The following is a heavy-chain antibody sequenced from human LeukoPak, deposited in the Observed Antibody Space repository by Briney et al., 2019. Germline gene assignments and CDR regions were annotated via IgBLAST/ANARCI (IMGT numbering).Heavy chain of an antibody. CDR3: ARQEGATYYYDSSAYVDWYFDL. V-gene: IGHV3-23*01. Sequence: GGSLRLSCGASGFTFSTYGMTWVRQAPGKGLEWVSGISTTGGSTYYTDSVKGRFAISRDNSKNTVYLQMNGLRADDTAVYYCARQEGATYYYDSSAYVDWYFDLWGRGTLVTVSS. CDR2: ISTTGGST. D-gene: IGHD3-22*01. J-gene: IGHJ2*01. CDR1: GFTFSTYG.